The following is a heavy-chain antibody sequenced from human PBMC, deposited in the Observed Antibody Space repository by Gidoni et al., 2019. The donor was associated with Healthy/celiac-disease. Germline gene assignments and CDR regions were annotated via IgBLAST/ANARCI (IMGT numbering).Heavy chain of an antibody. D-gene: IGHD2-2*01. CDR3: ARDYSIVVVPAANHDAFDI. V-gene: IGHV3-30*01. Sequence: QVQLVESGGGVVQPGRSLRLSCAASGFTFSSSAFHWVRQAPGKGLEWVAVISYDGSNKYYADSVKGRFTISRDNSKNTLYLQMNSLRAEDTAVYYCARDYSIVVVPAANHDAFDIWGQGTMVTVSS. CDR2: ISYDGSNK. J-gene: IGHJ3*02. CDR1: GFTFSSSA.